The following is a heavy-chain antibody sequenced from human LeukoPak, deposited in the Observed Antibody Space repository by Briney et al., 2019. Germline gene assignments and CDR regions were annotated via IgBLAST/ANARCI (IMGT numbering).Heavy chain of an antibody. V-gene: IGHV3-74*01. Sequence: GGSLRLSCAASGFTFSSHWMPWVRQAPGKGLVWVSRIDSDGSGTSYADSVKGRFTISRDNAKNTLYLQMNSLGAEDTAVYYCVRDVTLSWDFWGQGIMVIVSS. D-gene: IGHD2/OR15-2a*01. CDR2: IDSDGSGT. CDR1: GFTFSSHW. J-gene: IGHJ4*02. CDR3: VRDVTLSWDF.